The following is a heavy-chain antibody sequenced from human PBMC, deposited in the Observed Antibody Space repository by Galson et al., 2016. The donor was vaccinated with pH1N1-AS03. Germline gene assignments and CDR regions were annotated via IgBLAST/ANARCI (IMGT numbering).Heavy chain of an antibody. V-gene: IGHV6-1*01. CDR2: TYCRSRCYY. CDR3: ARAAGRNGATCHATCESFDF. CDR1: GDSVSSNSAA. J-gene: IGHJ3*01. D-gene: IGHD3-10*01. Sequence: CAISGDSVSSNSAAWSWIRQSPSRGLEWLGRTYCRSRCYYDYAVSVKSRITIESDTSKNQFSLQLNSVTSEDTAVYYCARAAGRNGATCHATCESFDFWGQGTKVTVSS.